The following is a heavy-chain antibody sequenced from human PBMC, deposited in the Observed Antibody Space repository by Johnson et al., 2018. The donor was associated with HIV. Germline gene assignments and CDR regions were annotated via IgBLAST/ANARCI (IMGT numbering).Heavy chain of an antibody. Sequence: QVQLVESGGGVVQPGRSLRLSCVASGFTFRSYGMHWVRQAPGKGLEWVAVISYDGSDKYYADSVKGRLTISRDSSKNTLYLEMNSLRAEDTAVYYCASLSSSLFGAFDIWGQGTMVTVSS. CDR2: ISYDGSDK. V-gene: IGHV3-30*03. CDR1: GFTFRSYG. J-gene: IGHJ3*02. CDR3: ASLSSSLFGAFDI. D-gene: IGHD6-13*01.